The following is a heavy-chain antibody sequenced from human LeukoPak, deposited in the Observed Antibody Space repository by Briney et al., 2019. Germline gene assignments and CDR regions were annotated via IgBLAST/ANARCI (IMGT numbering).Heavy chain of an antibody. CDR3: ARDPGHRTKYYYDSSGYIDY. CDR1: GYTFTSYD. Sequence: ASVKVSCKASGYTFTSYDINWVRQATGQGLEWMGWMNPNSGNTGYAQKFQGRVTMTRNTSISTAYMELSSLRSEDTAVYYCARDPGHRTKYYYDSSGYIDYWGQGTLVTVSS. J-gene: IGHJ4*02. CDR2: MNPNSGNT. V-gene: IGHV1-8*01. D-gene: IGHD3-22*01.